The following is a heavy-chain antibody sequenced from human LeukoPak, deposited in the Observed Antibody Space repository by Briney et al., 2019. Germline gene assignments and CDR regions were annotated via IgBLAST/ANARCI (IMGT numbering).Heavy chain of an antibody. Sequence: ASVKVSCKASGYAFTSYGISWVRQAPGQGLEWMGWISAYNGNTNYAQKLQGRVTMTTDTSTSTAYMELRSLRSDDTAAYYCARVVTIFGVVITSFDYWGQGTLVTVSS. J-gene: IGHJ4*02. V-gene: IGHV1-18*01. CDR1: GYAFTSYG. D-gene: IGHD3-3*01. CDR3: ARVVTIFGVVITSFDY. CDR2: ISAYNGNT.